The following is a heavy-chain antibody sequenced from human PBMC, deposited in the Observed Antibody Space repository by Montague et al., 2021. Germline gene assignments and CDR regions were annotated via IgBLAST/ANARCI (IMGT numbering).Heavy chain of an antibody. CDR2: TNHRGTI. CDR1: VDSFTDYY. J-gene: IGHJ4*02. CDR3: VAIKWERQTRNCFEQ. V-gene: IGHV4-34*01. Sequence: SETLSLTCDIYVDSFTDYYWGWIRQTPGKGLEWIGETNHRGTIKSNPSLKTRVSLSLDTSKSQLSLTLQSVTAADTAVYYCVAIKWERQTRNCFEQWGPGILVSVSS. D-gene: IGHD1-26*01.